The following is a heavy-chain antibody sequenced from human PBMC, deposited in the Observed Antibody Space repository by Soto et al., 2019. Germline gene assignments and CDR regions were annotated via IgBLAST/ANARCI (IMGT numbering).Heavy chain of an antibody. J-gene: IGHJ5*02. Sequence: SETLSLTCPVSGGSISSYYWSWIRQPPGKGLEWIGYIYYSGSTNYNPSLKSRVTISVDTSKNQFSLKLSSVTAADTAVYYCAREGIAAAFALAPWGQGTLVTVSS. V-gene: IGHV4-59*01. CDR3: AREGIAAAFALAP. D-gene: IGHD6-13*01. CDR2: IYYSGST. CDR1: GGSISSYY.